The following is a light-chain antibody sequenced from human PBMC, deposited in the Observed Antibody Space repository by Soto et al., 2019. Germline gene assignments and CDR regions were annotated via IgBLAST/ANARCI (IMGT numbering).Light chain of an antibody. CDR3: QKHNSAPPVT. CDR2: AAS. Sequence: DIQMTQSPSSLSASVGDRVTITCRASQGTNNYLAWYQQQPGKAPKLLIYAASTLQSGAPSRFSGSGSGTDFTLTISSLQPEDVATYYCQKHNSAPPVTFGPGTKVGV. J-gene: IGKJ3*01. CDR1: QGTNNY. V-gene: IGKV1-27*01.